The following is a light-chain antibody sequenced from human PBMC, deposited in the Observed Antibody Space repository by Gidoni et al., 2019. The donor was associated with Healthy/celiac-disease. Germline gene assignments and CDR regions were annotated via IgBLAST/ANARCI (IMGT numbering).Light chain of an antibody. CDR1: QSVSSSY. CDR2: GAS. CDR3: QQYGSSPYT. Sequence: EVVLTQSPGTLSLSPGERATLSCRASQSVSSSYLAWYQQKAGQAPRLLNSGASNRATGIPDRSSGSGAGKVFTITISRLAPEDVAVYYCQQYGSSPYTFGQGTKLEIK. J-gene: IGKJ2*01. V-gene: IGKV3-20*01.